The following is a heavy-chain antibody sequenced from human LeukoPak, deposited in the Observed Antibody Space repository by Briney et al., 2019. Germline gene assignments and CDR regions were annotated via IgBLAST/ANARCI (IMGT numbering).Heavy chain of an antibody. V-gene: IGHV3-30*18. Sequence: PGGSLRLSCVASGFTFSDYYMTWIRQAPGKGLEWVAVISYAGSNKYYVDSVKGRFTISRDNSKNTLYLQMNSLRAEDTAVYYCAKGLRSGSYYFDYWGQGTPVTVSS. J-gene: IGHJ4*02. CDR2: ISYAGSNK. CDR1: GFTFSDYY. CDR3: AKGLRSGSYYFDY. D-gene: IGHD3-10*02.